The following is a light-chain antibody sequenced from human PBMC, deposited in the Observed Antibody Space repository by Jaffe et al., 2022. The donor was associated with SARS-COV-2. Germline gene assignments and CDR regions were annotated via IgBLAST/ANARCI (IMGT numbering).Light chain of an antibody. J-gene: IGLJ2*01. CDR1: NIGSKS. Sequence: YVLTQPPSVSVAPGRTARMTCGGNNIGSKSVHWYQQRPGQAPVLVISYDDDRPSGIPERFSGSNSGDTASLTISRVEVGDEADYYCQVWDTDTDHPLFGGGTKLTVL. CDR3: QVWDTDTDHPL. CDR2: YDD. V-gene: IGLV3-21*04.